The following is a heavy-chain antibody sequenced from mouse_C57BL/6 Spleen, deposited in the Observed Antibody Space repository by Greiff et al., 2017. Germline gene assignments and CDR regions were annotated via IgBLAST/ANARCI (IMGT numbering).Heavy chain of an antibody. J-gene: IGHJ1*03. CDR1: GYTFTSYW. CDR3: VNYDDAARDFDV. V-gene: IGHV1-64*01. CDR2: IHPTSGST. D-gene: IGHD2-4*01. Sequence: QVQLQQPGAELVKPGASVKLSCKASGYTFTSYWMHWVKQRPGQGLEWIGMIHPTSGSTNYNEKFKGKATLTVDKSSSTAYMQLSSLTSEDSAVYYCVNYDDAARDFDVWGTGTTLTVSS.